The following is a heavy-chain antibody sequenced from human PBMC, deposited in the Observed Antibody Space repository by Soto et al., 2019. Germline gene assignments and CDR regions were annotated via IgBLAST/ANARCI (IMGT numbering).Heavy chain of an antibody. CDR2: ISYDGSNK. V-gene: IGHV3-30*18. CDR1: GFTFSSYG. CDR3: AKDDYDFWSGYYFFRVRYGMDV. Sequence: GGSLRLTCAASGFTFSSYGMHWVRQAPGKGLEWVAVISYDGSNKYYADSVKGRFTISRDNSKNTLYLQMNSLGAEDTAVYYCAKDDYDFWSGYYFFRVRYGMDVWGQGTTVTVSS. J-gene: IGHJ6*02. D-gene: IGHD3-3*01.